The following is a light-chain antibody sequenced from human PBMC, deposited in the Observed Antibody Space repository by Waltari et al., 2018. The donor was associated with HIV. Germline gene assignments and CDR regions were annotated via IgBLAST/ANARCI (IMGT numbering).Light chain of an antibody. V-gene: IGKV1-33*01. CDR3: QQYENLPYS. J-gene: IGKJ2*03. CDR2: DAS. Sequence: DIQMTQSPSSLSASVGDRVTITCQASHYIDNYLSWYQQKPGKAPKLLTYDASNLETGVSSRFSGSGYGTEFSFTISGLQPEDIATYYCQQYENLPYSFGQGTKLEI. CDR1: HYIDNY.